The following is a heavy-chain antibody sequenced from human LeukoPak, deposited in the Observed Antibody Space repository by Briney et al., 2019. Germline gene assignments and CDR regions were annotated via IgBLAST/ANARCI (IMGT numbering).Heavy chain of an antibody. Sequence: SETLSLTCTVSGGSISSYYWSWIRQPPGRGLEWIGYIYISGSTDYNPSLKSRVTISLDTSKNLFSLKLSSLTAADTAVYYCARHRGYERTGYYFLDAFDFWGQGTMVTVSS. D-gene: IGHD3-22*01. CDR2: IYISGST. CDR3: ARHRGYERTGYYFLDAFDF. CDR1: GGSISSYY. V-gene: IGHV4-4*09. J-gene: IGHJ3*01.